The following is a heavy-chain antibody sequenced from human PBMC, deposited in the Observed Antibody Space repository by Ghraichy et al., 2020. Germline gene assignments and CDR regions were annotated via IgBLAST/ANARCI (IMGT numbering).Heavy chain of an antibody. V-gene: IGHV4-30-2*01. Sequence: SQTLSLTCAVSGGSISSGGYSWSWIRQPPGKGLEWIGYIYHSGSTYYNPSLKSRVTISVDRSKNQFSLKLSSVTAADTAVYYCARAGMGSPPDAFDIWGQGTMVTVSS. D-gene: IGHD2-8*01. CDR3: ARAGMGSPPDAFDI. J-gene: IGHJ3*02. CDR1: GGSISSGGYS. CDR2: IYHSGST.